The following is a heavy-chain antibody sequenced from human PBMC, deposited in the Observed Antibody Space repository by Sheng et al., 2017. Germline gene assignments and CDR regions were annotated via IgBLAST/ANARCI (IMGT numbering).Heavy chain of an antibody. D-gene: IGHD3-10*01. V-gene: IGHV4-34*02. CDR1: GGSFSDYY. CDR2: INHSGST. CDR3: ARGSADQFGRLFILGRPKWYFDF. J-gene: IGHJ4*02. Sequence: QVQLQQWGAGLLKPSETLSLTCAVYGGSFSDYYWSWIRQPPREGAGVDWGINHSGSTNYSPSLKSRLTISVDMSKKQFSLTLTSVTAADTAVYYCARGSADQFGRLFILGRPKWYFDFWGQGTLVTVSS.